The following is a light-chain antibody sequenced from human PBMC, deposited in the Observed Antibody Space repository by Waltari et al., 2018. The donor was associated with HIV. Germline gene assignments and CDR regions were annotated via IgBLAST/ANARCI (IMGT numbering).Light chain of an antibody. Sequence: QSALTQPRSVSGSPGQSVTISCTGTSSDVGGYNYVSWYQQHPGKAPKLMIYDVSKRPPGVPYRFPGSKSGNTASLTISGLQAEDEADYYCCSYAGSYTVYVFGTGTKVTVL. V-gene: IGLV2-11*01. J-gene: IGLJ1*01. CDR3: CSYAGSYTVYV. CDR1: SSDVGGYNY. CDR2: DVS.